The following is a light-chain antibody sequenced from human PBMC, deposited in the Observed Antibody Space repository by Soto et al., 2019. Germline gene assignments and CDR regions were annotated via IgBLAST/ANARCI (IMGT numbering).Light chain of an antibody. Sequence: QSVLTQPPSASGTAGQRVTISCSGSSSNIGSNTVNWYQQFPGTAPKLLIYSSILRPSGVPDRFSGSKSGTSASLAISGLQSGDEADYFCAAWDGSLNGVVFGGGTKLTVL. V-gene: IGLV1-44*01. CDR3: AAWDGSLNGVV. CDR1: SSNIGSNT. CDR2: SSI. J-gene: IGLJ3*02.